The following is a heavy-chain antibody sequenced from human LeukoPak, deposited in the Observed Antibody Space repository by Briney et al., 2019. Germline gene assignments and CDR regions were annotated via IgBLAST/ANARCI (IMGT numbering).Heavy chain of an antibody. Sequence: GGSLRLSCAVSGFTFNSYSMHWVRQAPGEGLEWVTAISDGETYKFYADCVKARFHIPRHISKNTLYLQMNSLRVEDTAIYYCTRGMLRQPPDYWGQGTLVTVSS. V-gene: IGHV3-30-3*01. J-gene: IGHJ4*02. D-gene: IGHD3-10*02. CDR3: TRGMLRQPPDY. CDR1: GFTFNSYS. CDR2: ISDGETYK.